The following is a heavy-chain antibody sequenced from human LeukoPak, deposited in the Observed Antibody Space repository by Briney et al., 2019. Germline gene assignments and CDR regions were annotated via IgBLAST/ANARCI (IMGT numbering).Heavy chain of an antibody. CDR3: ARGAITMVRGVIPLCDY. D-gene: IGHD3-10*01. CDR2: TSSSDAGT. Sequence: GGSLRLSCAASGFTLSTYAMSWVRQTPGKGLEWVAATSSSDAGTYHADSVKGRFTISRDNSKNTLYLQMNSLRAEDTAVYYCARGAITMVRGVIPLCDYWGQGTLVTVSS. V-gene: IGHV3-23*01. J-gene: IGHJ4*02. CDR1: GFTLSTYA.